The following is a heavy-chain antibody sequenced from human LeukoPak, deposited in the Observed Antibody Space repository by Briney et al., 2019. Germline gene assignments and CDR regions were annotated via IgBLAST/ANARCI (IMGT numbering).Heavy chain of an antibody. CDR2: MNPNSGNT. D-gene: IGHD3-10*02. CDR1: GYSFTSYD. J-gene: IGHJ4*02. V-gene: IGHV1-8*01. Sequence: ASVKVSCKGSGYSFTSYDINWVRQATGQGLEWMGWMNPNSGNTGYAQKFQGRVTMTRNTSISTAYMELSSLRSEDTAVYYCARAPMSTPPVPDYWGQGTLVTISS. CDR3: ARAPMSTPPVPDY.